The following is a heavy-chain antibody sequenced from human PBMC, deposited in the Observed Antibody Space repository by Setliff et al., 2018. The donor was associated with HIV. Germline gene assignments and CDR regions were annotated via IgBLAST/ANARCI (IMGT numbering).Heavy chain of an antibody. D-gene: IGHD6-13*01. CDR2: IYYSGTT. CDR1: GGSISSTNYY. CDR3: ARGSHGTSWTDY. J-gene: IGHJ4*02. Sequence: KTSETLSLTCTVSGGSISSTNYYWGWTRQTPGKGLEWIGSIYYSGTTYYNPSLKSRVTMSVDTSTSRLSLKVHSVTAADTAMYYCARGSHGTSWTDYWGQGTLVTVSS. V-gene: IGHV4-39*07.